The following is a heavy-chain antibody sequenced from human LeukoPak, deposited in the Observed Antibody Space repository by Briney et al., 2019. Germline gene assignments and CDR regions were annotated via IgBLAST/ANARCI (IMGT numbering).Heavy chain of an antibody. V-gene: IGHV3-23*01. CDR3: ARGLGSGTFPLFDY. J-gene: IGHJ4*02. D-gene: IGHD3-10*01. CDR1: GFTFSSYA. Sequence: GGSLRLPCAASGFTFSSYAMSWVRQAPGKGLEWVSAISGSGGSTYYADSVKGRFTISRDNSKNTLYLQMNSLRAEDTAVYYCARGLGSGTFPLFDYWGQGTLVTVSS. CDR2: ISGSGGST.